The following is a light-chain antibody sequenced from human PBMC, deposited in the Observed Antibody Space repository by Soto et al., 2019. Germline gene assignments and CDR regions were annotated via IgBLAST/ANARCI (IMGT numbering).Light chain of an antibody. CDR3: SSYTSSSTYV. CDR1: SIDVGGYNY. Sequence: QSVLAQPASVSGSPGQSITISCTGTSIDVGGYNYVSWYQQHPGKAPKLMIYDVSNRPSGVSNRFSGSKSGNTASLTISGLQAEDEADYYCSSYTSSSTYVFATGTKVTVL. CDR2: DVS. J-gene: IGLJ1*01. V-gene: IGLV2-14*01.